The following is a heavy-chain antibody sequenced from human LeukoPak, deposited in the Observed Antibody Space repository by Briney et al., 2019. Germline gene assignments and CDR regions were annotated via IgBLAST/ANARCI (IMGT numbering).Heavy chain of an antibody. CDR3: ARDFSYDSSGYFDY. D-gene: IGHD3-22*01. V-gene: IGHV3-48*04. CDR2: ISSSSSTI. J-gene: IGHJ4*02. CDR1: GFTFSSYS. Sequence: GGSLRLSYAASGFTFSSYSMNWVRQAPGRGLEWVSCISSSSSTIYYADSVKGRFTISRDNAKNSLYLQMNSLRAEDTAVYYCARDFSYDSSGYFDYWGQGTLVTVSS.